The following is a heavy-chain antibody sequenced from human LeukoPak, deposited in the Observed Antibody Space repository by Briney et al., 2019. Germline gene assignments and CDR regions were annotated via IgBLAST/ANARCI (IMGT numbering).Heavy chain of an antibody. Sequence: GGSLRLSCAASGFTFSSYSMNWVRQAPGKGLEWVSSISSSSSYIYYADSVKGRFTISRDNAKNSLYLQMNSLRAEDTAVYYCARGTTGYSSGWLIDYWGQGTLVTVTS. CDR1: GFTFSSYS. J-gene: IGHJ4*02. CDR3: ARGTTGYSSGWLIDY. D-gene: IGHD6-19*01. CDR2: ISSSSSYI. V-gene: IGHV3-21*01.